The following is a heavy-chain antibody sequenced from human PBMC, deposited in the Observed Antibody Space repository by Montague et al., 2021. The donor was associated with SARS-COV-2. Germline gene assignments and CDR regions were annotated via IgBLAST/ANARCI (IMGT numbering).Heavy chain of an antibody. Sequence: CAISGDRVSSNPATWNWIRQSPSRGLEWLGRTYYRSKWYHDYAISLKSRITINPDTSKNQFSLQLSSVAPEDTAVFYCARTTTRMLYPENAFDIWGQGTMVTVSS. D-gene: IGHD2-15*01. CDR1: GDRVSSNPAT. CDR2: TYYRSKWYH. J-gene: IGHJ3*02. V-gene: IGHV6-1*01. CDR3: ARTTTRMLYPENAFDI.